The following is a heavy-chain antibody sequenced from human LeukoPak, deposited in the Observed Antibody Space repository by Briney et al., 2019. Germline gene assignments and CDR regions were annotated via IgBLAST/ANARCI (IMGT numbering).Heavy chain of an antibody. Sequence: GGSLRLSCAASGFTFSSYSMNWVRQAPGKGLEWVSSISSSSSYIYYADPVKGRFANSRDNDKNSLYLQMNGLRAEDTGVYYCARAPQIDDYVWGSYRSNYFDYWGQGTLVTVSS. D-gene: IGHD3-16*02. CDR2: ISSSSSYI. CDR3: ARAPQIDDYVWGSYRSNYFDY. V-gene: IGHV3-21*01. CDR1: GFTFSSYS. J-gene: IGHJ4*02.